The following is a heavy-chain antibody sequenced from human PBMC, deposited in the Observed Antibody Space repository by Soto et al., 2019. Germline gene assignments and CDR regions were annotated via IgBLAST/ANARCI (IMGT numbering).Heavy chain of an antibody. Sequence: SETLSLTWTLSAGSLSSVGYCWSWIRHHTGKGLEWSGYIYYRGNVCDDPSLNSRVTISVDTSKTQFALKLSSVAAADTAVYYCARAPRGVPNWVDPWGQGTLVTVSS. CDR3: ARAPRGVPNWVDP. J-gene: IGHJ5*02. D-gene: IGHD1-1*01. V-gene: IGHV4-31*02. CDR2: IYYRGNV. CDR1: AGSLSSVGYC.